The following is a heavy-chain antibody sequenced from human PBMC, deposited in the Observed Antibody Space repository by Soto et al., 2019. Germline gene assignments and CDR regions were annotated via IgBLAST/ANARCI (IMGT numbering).Heavy chain of an antibody. CDR1: GFTFMSYS. D-gene: IGHD3-22*01. Sequence: GGSLRLSCAASGFTFMSYSMEWVLQAPGKGLEWVSSISSSSSYIYYADSVKGRFTISRDNAKNSLYLQMNSLRAEDTAVYYCASYYYDSSYAFDIWGQGTMVTVSS. CDR2: ISSSSSYI. CDR3: ASYYYDSSYAFDI. V-gene: IGHV3-21*01. J-gene: IGHJ3*02.